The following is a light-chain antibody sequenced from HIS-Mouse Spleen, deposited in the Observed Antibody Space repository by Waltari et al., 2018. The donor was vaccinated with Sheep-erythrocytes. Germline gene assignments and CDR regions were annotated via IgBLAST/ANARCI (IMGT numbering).Light chain of an antibody. CDR3: QQYDNLFT. CDR1: QDISNY. V-gene: IGKV1-33*01. CDR2: DAS. J-gene: IGKJ3*01. Sequence: DIQMTQSPSPLSASVGDRVTITFQASQDISNYLNWYQQKPGKAPKLLLYDASNLETGVPSRFSGSGSGTDFTFTISSLQPEDIATYYCQQYDNLFTFGPGTKVDIK.